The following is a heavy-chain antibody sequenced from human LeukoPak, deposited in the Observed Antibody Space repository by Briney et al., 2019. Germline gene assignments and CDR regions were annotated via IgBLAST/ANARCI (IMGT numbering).Heavy chain of an antibody. CDR2: ISADNGNT. D-gene: IGHD5-12*01. CDR3: ARDRRAYSAYDGEGFDY. J-gene: IGHJ4*02. V-gene: IGHV1-18*04. CDR1: GFTFKNYG. Sequence: RASVKVSCKASGFTFKNYGFSWVRQAPGQGLQWMGWISADNGNTKYAQNLQGRAIMTTDRSTGTAYVELTSLRSDDTAVYYCARDRRAYSAYDGEGFDYWGQGTLVTVSS.